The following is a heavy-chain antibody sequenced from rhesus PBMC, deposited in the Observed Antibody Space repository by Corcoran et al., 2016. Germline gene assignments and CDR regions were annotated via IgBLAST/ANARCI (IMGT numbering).Heavy chain of an antibody. D-gene: IGHD6-43*01. Sequence: QVQLQESGPGLVKPSETLSLTCAVSGGSISSSNWWSWIRQPPGQGLEWIGYTSGRSGSPYYNPSHKSRVTLSTDTSKNQFSLKLSSVTAADTAVYYCARTGWIAAASRYFDYWGQGVLVTVSS. CDR1: GGSISSSNW. V-gene: IGHV4-65*01. J-gene: IGHJ4*01. CDR3: ARTGWIAAASRYFDY. CDR2: TSGRSGSP.